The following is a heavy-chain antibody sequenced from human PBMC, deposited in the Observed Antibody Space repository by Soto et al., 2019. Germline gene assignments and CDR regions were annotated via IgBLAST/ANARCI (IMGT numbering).Heavy chain of an antibody. J-gene: IGHJ3*01. V-gene: IGHV3-74*01. CDR3: AREAGYCSTTSCYRRAFDP. CDR2: INTEGDST. D-gene: IGHD2-2*01. Sequence: EVQLVESGGDLVQPGGSLRLSGAASGFTFTGHWMHWVRQVPGKGLVWVARINTEGDSTNYADSVKGRFTISRDSATNKVYLQMHGLGVDATSVYFCAREAGYCSTTSCYRRAFDPWGQGTMVTVSS. CDR1: GFTFTGHW.